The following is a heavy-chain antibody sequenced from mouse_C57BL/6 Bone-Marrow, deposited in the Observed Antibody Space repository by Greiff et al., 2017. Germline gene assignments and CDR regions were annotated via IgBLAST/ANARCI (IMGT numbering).Heavy chain of an antibody. D-gene: IGHD1-1*01. V-gene: IGHV14-3*01. CDR1: GFNIKNTY. Sequence: VQLQQSVAELVRPGASVKLSCTASGFNIKNTYMHWVKQRPEQGLEWIGRIDPANGNTKYAPKFQGKATITADTASNTAYLELRSLTSEDTAIYYCALHYYGSSSFDYWGQGTTLTVSS. CDR3: ALHYYGSSSFDY. J-gene: IGHJ2*01. CDR2: IDPANGNT.